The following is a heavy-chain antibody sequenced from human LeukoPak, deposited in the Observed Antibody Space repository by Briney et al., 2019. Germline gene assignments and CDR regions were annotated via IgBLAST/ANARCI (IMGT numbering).Heavy chain of an antibody. V-gene: IGHV3-48*04. CDR3: ARLRYYGMDV. J-gene: IGHJ6*02. Sequence: PGGSLRLSCAASGITFSNYGMHRARQAPGKGLEWVSYTSSSSSTIYYADSVKSRFTISRDNAKNSLYLQMNSLRAEDTAVYYCARLRYYGMDVWGQGTTVTVSS. CDR1: GITFSNYG. CDR2: TSSSSSTI.